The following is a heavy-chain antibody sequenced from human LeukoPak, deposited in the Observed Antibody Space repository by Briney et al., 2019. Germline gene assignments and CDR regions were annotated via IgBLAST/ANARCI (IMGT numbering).Heavy chain of an antibody. J-gene: IGHJ6*02. CDR2: IIPIFGTA. D-gene: IGHD1-14*01. CDR3: ARVPEPNYYYYYGMDV. Sequence: SVKVSCKASGGTFSSYAISWVRQAPGQGLEWMGGIIPIFGTANYAQKFQGRVTITADESTSTAYMELSSLRSEDTAVYYCARVPEPNYYYYYGMDVWGQGTTVTVSS. CDR1: GGTFSSYA. V-gene: IGHV1-69*13.